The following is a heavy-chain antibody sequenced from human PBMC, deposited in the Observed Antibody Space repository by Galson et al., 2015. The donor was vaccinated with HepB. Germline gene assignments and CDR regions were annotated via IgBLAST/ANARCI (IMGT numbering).Heavy chain of an antibody. V-gene: IGHV3-30*18. D-gene: IGHD5-12*01. CDR2: ISYDGSNK. J-gene: IGHJ4*02. CDR3: VKVYSAYDQRDH. Sequence: SLRLSCAASGFTFRSYGMHWVRQSPSTGLEWVATISYDGSNKYYADSVKGRFTISRDNSKKTLYLDMHSLRVEDAALYYCVKVYSAYDQRDHWGQGTLVTVSS. CDR1: GFTFRSYG.